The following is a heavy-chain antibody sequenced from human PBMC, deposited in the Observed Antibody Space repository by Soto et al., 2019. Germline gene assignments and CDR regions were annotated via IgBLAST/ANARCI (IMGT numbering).Heavy chain of an antibody. V-gene: IGHV3-15*01. D-gene: IGHD3-10*01. CDR2: IKSKTDGGTT. J-gene: IGHJ3*02. CDR3: TTGGYGSGSYFAFDI. Sequence: GGSLRLSCTASGFTFSNAWMSWVRQAPGKGLEWVGRIKSKTDGGTTDYAAPVKGRFTISRDDSKNTLYLQMNSLKTEDTAVYYCTTGGYGSGSYFAFDIWGQGTMVTVSS. CDR1: GFTFSNAW.